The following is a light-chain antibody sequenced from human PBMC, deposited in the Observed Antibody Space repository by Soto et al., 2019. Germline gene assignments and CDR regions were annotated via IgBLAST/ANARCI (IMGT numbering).Light chain of an antibody. CDR2: EVS. Sequence: SVLTQPSPGSGAPGPSITIPLTGNSSYVGSYNLASWYQQHPGKAPKLMIYEVSKRPSGVSNRFSGSKSGNTASLTISGLQAEDEADYYCCSYAGSSTYVFGTGTKVTVL. CDR3: CSYAGSSTYV. CDR1: SSYVGSYNL. V-gene: IGLV2-23*02. J-gene: IGLJ1*01.